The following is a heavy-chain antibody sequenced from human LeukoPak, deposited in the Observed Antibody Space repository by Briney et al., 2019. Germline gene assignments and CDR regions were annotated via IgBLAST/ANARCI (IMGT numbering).Heavy chain of an antibody. J-gene: IGHJ4*02. V-gene: IGHV3-11*01. CDR2: ISSSGSII. Sequence: GGSLRLSCAVSGFTFSDYFMSWIRQAPGKGLECVSYISSSGSIIYNADSVKGRFTISRDNAKNSLYLQMNSLRAEDTALYYCAKDLGRGSGWYYFDYWGQGTLVTVSS. D-gene: IGHD6-19*01. CDR3: AKDLGRGSGWYYFDY. CDR1: GFTFSDYF.